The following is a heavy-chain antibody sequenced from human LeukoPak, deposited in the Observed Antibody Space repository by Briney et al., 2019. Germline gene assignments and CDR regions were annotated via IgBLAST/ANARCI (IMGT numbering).Heavy chain of an antibody. D-gene: IGHD3-3*01. CDR1: GFTFSSYA. Sequence: GGSLRLSCAASGFTFSSYAMSWVRQAPGKGLEWVSAISGSGGSTYYADSVKGRFTISRDNSKNTPYLQMNSLRAEDTAVYYCAKDLELRFLEWLRPFDYWGQGTLVTVSS. CDR3: AKDLELRFLEWLRPFDY. V-gene: IGHV3-23*01. CDR2: ISGSGGST. J-gene: IGHJ4*02.